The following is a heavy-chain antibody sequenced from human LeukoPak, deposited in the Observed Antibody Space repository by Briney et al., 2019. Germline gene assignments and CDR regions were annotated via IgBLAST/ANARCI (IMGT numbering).Heavy chain of an antibody. D-gene: IGHD4-17*01. CDR3: ASSPPRPPTVKYYFDY. CDR2: INHSGSS. J-gene: IGHJ4*02. CDR1: GGSFSGYY. V-gene: IGHV4-34*01. Sequence: SETLSLTSAVHGGSFSGYYWSWIRQPPGKGLEWIGQINHSGSSNYNLSLKSRVTISVDTSKNQFSLKLSSVTAADTAVYDCASSPPRPPTVKYYFDYWGQGTLVTVSS.